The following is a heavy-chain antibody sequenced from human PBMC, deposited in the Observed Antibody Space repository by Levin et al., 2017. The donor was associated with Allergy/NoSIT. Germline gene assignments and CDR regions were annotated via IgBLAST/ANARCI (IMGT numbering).Heavy chain of an antibody. V-gene: IGHV3-30-3*01. CDR1: GFTFRNYA. J-gene: IGHJ6*02. CDR2: ISNDGAYT. CDR3: ARGSYGDSSGWYPGPYYYGMDV. Sequence: GGSLRLSCAASGFTFRNYAMHWVRQAPGKGLEWVTTISNDGAYTFYADSETGRFTVSRDNSKNTLYLDMNSLRVEDTAVYYCARGSYGDSSGWYPGPYYYGMDVWGQGTTVTVSS. D-gene: IGHD6-19*01.